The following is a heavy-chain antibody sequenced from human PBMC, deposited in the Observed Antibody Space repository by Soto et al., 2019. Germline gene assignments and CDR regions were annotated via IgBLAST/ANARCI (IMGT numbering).Heavy chain of an antibody. Sequence: PVGSLRLSCAASGFTFSSYAMSWVRQAPGKGLEWVSAISGSGGSTYYADSVKGRFTISRDNSKNTLYLQMNSLRAEDTAVYYCAKDLKAVDTAMVWVYYDSGMDVWGQGTTVTVSS. J-gene: IGHJ6*02. V-gene: IGHV3-23*01. CDR2: ISGSGGST. D-gene: IGHD5-18*01. CDR1: GFTFSSYA. CDR3: AKDLKAVDTAMVWVYYDSGMDV.